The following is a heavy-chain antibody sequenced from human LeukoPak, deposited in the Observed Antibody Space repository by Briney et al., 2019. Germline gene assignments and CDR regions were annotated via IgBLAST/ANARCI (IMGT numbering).Heavy chain of an antibody. CDR3: ARGEVVAEGALGGTYFDY. V-gene: IGHV4-34*01. Sequence: SETLSLTCAVYGGSFSGYYWSWIRQPPGKGLEWIGEINHSGSTNYNPSLKSRVTISVDTSKNQFSLKLSSVTAADTAVYYCARGEVVAEGALGGTYFDYWGQGTLVTVSS. CDR2: INHSGST. CDR1: GGSFSGYY. J-gene: IGHJ4*02. D-gene: IGHD2-2*01.